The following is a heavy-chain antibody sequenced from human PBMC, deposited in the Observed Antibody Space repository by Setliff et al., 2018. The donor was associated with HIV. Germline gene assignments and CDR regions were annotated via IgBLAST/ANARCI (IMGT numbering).Heavy chain of an antibody. Sequence: KTSETLSLTCTVSGGSISSNYWSWMRQPPGKGLEWIGHIYYSGSTNYNPSLKSRVTISVDTSRNQFPLNLSSVTAADTAVYYCARFPLLHKNAFDIWGQGTMVTVSS. J-gene: IGHJ3*02. D-gene: IGHD2-15*01. CDR2: IYYSGST. V-gene: IGHV4-59*01. CDR1: GGSISSNY. CDR3: ARFPLLHKNAFDI.